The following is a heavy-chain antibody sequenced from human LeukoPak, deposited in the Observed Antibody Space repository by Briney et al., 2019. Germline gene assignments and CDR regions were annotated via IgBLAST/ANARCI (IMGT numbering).Heavy chain of an antibody. V-gene: IGHV3-48*03. CDR2: ISSSSSTI. D-gene: IGHD4-17*01. CDR1: GFTLSSYE. J-gene: IGHJ4*02. Sequence: PGGSLRLSCAASGFTLSSYEMNWVRLAPGKGLEWVSYISSSSSTIYYADSVKGRFTISRDNAKNSLCLQMNSLRDEDTAVYYCARVKIDDYGVQWGQGTLVTVSS. CDR3: ARVKIDDYGVQ.